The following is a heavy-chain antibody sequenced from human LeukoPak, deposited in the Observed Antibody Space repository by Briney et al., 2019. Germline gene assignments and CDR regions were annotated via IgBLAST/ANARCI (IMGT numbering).Heavy chain of an antibody. J-gene: IGHJ4*02. Sequence: GASVKVSCKASGGTFSSYAISWVRQAPGQGLEWMGRIIPILGIANYAQKFQGRVTITADKSTSTAYMELSSLRSEDTAVYYCARGEVGYGGNSDYFDYWGQGTLVTVSS. CDR1: GGTFSSYA. D-gene: IGHD4-23*01. CDR3: ARGEVGYGGNSDYFDY. V-gene: IGHV1-69*04. CDR2: IIPILGIA.